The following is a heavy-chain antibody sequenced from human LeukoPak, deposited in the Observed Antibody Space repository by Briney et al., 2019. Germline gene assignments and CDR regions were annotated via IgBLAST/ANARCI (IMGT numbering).Heavy chain of an antibody. Sequence: ASVKVSCKTSGYTFTDYYIHWVRQAPGQGLEWIGWINSNSGGTSYAQKFQGRVTLTRDTPTRTAYMELNRLTSDDMAVYYCARTSIAARRADFDYWAREPWSPSPQ. CDR1: GYTFTDYY. CDR3: ARTSIAARRADFDY. CDR2: INSNSGGT. D-gene: IGHD6-6*01. V-gene: IGHV1-2*02. J-gene: IGHJ4*02.